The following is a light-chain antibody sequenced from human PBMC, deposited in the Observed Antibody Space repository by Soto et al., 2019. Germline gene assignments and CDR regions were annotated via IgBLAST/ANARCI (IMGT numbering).Light chain of an antibody. Sequence: QSVLTQPPSASGTPGQRVTISCSGSSSNTGSNTVNWYQQLPGTAPKLLIYSNNQRPSGVPARCSGSKSGTSASLAISGLQSEDEADYYCAAWNDGLDGVVFGGGTKLTVL. CDR1: SSNTGSNT. J-gene: IGLJ2*01. CDR3: AAWNDGLDGVV. V-gene: IGLV1-44*01. CDR2: SNN.